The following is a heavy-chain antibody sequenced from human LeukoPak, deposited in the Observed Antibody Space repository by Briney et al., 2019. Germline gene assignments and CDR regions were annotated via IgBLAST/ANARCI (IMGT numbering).Heavy chain of an antibody. CDR3: ARGVIDPYYDFWSGYPTGFDP. J-gene: IGHJ5*02. V-gene: IGHV1-18*01. CDR1: GYTFTSCG. Sequence: GASVKVSCKASGYTFTSCGISWVRQAPGQGLEWMGWISAYNGNTNYAQKLQGRVTMTTDTSTSTAYMELRSLRSDDTAVYYCARGVIDPYYDFWSGYPTGFDPWGQGTLVTVSS. CDR2: ISAYNGNT. D-gene: IGHD3-3*01.